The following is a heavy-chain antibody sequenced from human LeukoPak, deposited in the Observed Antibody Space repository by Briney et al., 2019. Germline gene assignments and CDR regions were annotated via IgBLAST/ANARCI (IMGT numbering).Heavy chain of an antibody. V-gene: IGHV3-30*02. CDR2: IRYDGSNK. CDR3: AKGGGYGAQYYYYYLDV. CDR1: GFTFSSYG. Sequence: SGGSLRLSCAASGFTFSSYGMYWVRQAPGKGLEWVAFIRYDGSNKYYADSVKGRFTVSRDNSKNTLYLQMKSLRAEDTAVYYCAKGGGYGAQYYYYYLDVWGKGTTVTVSS. J-gene: IGHJ6*03. D-gene: IGHD5-12*01.